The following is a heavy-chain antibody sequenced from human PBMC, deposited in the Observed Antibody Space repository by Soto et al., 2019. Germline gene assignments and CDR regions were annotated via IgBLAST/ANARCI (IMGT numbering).Heavy chain of an antibody. CDR3: ARAIGGSRTDWIDN. Sequence: QVQLVQSGAEVKKPGASVKVSCKASGYTFISYDINWVRQAAGRGLEWVGRMNPNGGDTGYAQKFQGRVTMTRDTAKTTAYLELGSLTSDDTAVYYCARAIGGSRTDWIDNWGQGTLVTVSS. CDR2: MNPNGGDT. D-gene: IGHD3-9*01. CDR1: GYTFISYD. J-gene: IGHJ4*02. V-gene: IGHV1-8*01.